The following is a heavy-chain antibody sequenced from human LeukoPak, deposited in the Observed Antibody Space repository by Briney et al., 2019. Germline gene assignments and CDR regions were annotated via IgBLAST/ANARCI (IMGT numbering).Heavy chain of an antibody. CDR2: INHSGST. J-gene: IGHJ4*02. CDR3: ARELDYDSSGYYYGD. CDR1: GGSFSGYY. V-gene: IGHV4-34*01. Sequence: PSETLSLTCAVSGGSFSGYYWSWIRQPPGKGLEWIGEINHSGSTNYNPSLKSRVTISVDTSKNQFSLKLSSVTAADTAVYYCARELDYDSSGYYYGDWGQGTLVTVSS. D-gene: IGHD3-22*01.